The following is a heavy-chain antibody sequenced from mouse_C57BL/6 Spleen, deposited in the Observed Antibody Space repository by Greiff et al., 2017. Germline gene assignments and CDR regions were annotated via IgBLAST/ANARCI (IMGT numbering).Heavy chain of an antibody. J-gene: IGHJ4*01. Sequence: EVQLQQSGPELVKPGASVKISCKASGYSFTGYYMNWVKQSPEKSLEWIGEINPSTGGTTYNQKFKAKDTLTVDTSSSTAYMQLKSLTSANSAVYYCARSDNCEDYAMYYWGQGTSVTVSS. CDR2: INPSTGGT. CDR3: ARSDNCEDYAMYY. D-gene: IGHD4-1*02. CDR1: GYSFTGYY. V-gene: IGHV1-42*01.